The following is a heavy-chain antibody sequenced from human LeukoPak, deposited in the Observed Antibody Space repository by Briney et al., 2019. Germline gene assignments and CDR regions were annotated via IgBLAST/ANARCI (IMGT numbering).Heavy chain of an antibody. CDR3: TRMEGRGWYVDI. Sequence: GGSLKLSCAASGFTFSGSAMHWVRQASGKGLEWVCRIRSKANSYATAYAASVKGRFTISRDDSKNTAYLQMNSLKTEDTAVYYCTRMEGRGWYVDIWGQGTMVTVSS. CDR1: GFTFSGSA. D-gene: IGHD6-19*01. CDR2: IRSKANSYAT. J-gene: IGHJ3*02. V-gene: IGHV3-73*01.